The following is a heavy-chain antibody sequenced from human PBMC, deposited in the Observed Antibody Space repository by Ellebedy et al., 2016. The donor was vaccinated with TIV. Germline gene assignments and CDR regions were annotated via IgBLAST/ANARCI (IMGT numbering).Heavy chain of an antibody. Sequence: GESLKISCAASEFAFSSNAMSYAMSWVRQAPGKGLEWVSSMRRSDETSYYADSVKGRFTISRDSSENTVYLQMNSLRAEDTAVYYCAKSKREWYTFDYWGQGTLVTVSS. CDR3: AKSKREWYTFDY. J-gene: IGHJ4*02. D-gene: IGHD3-3*01. CDR1: EFAFSSNAMSYA. CDR2: MRRSDETS. V-gene: IGHV3-23*01.